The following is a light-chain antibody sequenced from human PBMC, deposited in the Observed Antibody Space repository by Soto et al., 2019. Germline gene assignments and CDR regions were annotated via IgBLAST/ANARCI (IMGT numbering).Light chain of an antibody. J-gene: IGKJ5*01. Sequence: EIVLTQSPATLSLSPGERATLSCRASQSVGSYLAWYQQTPGQAPRLLIYDASNRAAGIPARFSGSGSGTDFTLTISSLEPEGFAVYYCQQRSNWITFGQGTRLEIK. CDR2: DAS. CDR1: QSVGSY. V-gene: IGKV3-11*01. CDR3: QQRSNWIT.